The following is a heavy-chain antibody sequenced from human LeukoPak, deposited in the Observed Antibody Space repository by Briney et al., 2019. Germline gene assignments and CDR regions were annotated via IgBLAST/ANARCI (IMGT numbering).Heavy chain of an antibody. J-gene: IGHJ3*02. CDR3: ARGPRYFDWLLSGHDAFDI. CDR1: GGSISSYY. V-gene: IGHV4-59*01. D-gene: IGHD3-9*01. CDR2: IYYSGST. Sequence: SETLSLTCTVSGGSISSYYWSWIRQPPGKGLEWIGYIYYSGSTNYSPSLKSRVTISVDTSKNQFSLKLSSVTAADTAVYYCARGPRYFDWLLSGHDAFDIWGQGTMGTVSS.